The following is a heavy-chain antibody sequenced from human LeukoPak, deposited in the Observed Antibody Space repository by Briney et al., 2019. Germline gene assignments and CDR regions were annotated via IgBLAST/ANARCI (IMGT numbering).Heavy chain of an antibody. CDR3: ASYSGSYCLDY. CDR2: INHSGST. D-gene: IGHD1-26*01. CDR1: GGSFSGYY. V-gene: IGHV4-34*01. Sequence: KSSETLSLTCAVYGGSFSGYYWSWIRQPPGKGLEWIGEINHSGSTNYNPSLKSRVTISVDTSKNQFSLKLSSVTAADTAVYYCASYSGSYCLDYWGQGTLVTVSS. J-gene: IGHJ4*02.